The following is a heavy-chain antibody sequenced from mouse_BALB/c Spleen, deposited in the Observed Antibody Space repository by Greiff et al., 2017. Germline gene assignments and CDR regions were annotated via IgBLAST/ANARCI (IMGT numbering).Heavy chain of an antibody. D-gene: IGHD2-4*01. J-gene: IGHJ1*01. Sequence: QVTLKESGPGILQPSQTLSLTCSFSGFSLSTSGMGVGWIRQPSGKGLEWLAHIWWDDDKRYNPALKSRLTISKNTSSNQVFLKIASVDTADTATYYCARNYDYWYLDVWGAGTAVTVSS. V-gene: IGHV8-8*01. CDR1: GFSLSTSGMG. CDR2: IWWDDDK. CDR3: ARNYDYWYLDV.